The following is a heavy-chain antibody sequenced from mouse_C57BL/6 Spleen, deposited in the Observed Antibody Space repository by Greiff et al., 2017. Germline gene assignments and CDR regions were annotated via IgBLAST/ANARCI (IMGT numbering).Heavy chain of an antibody. CDR3: ARGEYGSSFYWYFDV. Sequence: EVQLQQSGPELVKPGASVKIPCKASGYTFTDYNMDWVKQSHGKSLEWIGDINPNNGGTIYNQKFKGKATLTVDKSSSTAYMELRSLTSEDTAVYYCARGEYGSSFYWYFDVWGTGTTVTVSS. J-gene: IGHJ1*03. CDR1: GYTFTDYN. V-gene: IGHV1-18*01. D-gene: IGHD1-1*01. CDR2: INPNNGGT.